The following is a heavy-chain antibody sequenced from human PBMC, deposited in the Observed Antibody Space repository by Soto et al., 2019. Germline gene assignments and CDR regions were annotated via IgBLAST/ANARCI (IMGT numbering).Heavy chain of an antibody. V-gene: IGHV3-33*01. CDR1: GFTFSNYG. CDR3: VRDDDYGPNALDM. D-gene: IGHD3-10*01. CDR2: ILNDGSSE. Sequence: QVQLVESGGGVVQPGRSLRLSCAASGFTFSNYGMHWVRQAPGKGLEWVSLILNDGSSEYYRDSVKGRFTISRDNSRNTLILQMNGLRDDDRALYYCVRDDDYGPNALDMWGQGTMVSVSS. J-gene: IGHJ3*02.